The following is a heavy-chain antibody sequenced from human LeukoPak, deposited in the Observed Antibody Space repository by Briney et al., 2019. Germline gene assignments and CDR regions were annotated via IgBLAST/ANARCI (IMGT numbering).Heavy chain of an antibody. Sequence: ASVKVSCKASGYTFTSYGISWVRQAPGQGLEWMGWISAYNGNTNYAQKLQGRVTMTTDTSTSTAYMELRSLRSDDTAVYYCARDTAVAGLKAFDIWGQGTMVTLSS. CDR3: ARDTAVAGLKAFDI. CDR2: ISAYNGNT. D-gene: IGHD6-19*01. V-gene: IGHV1-18*01. J-gene: IGHJ3*02. CDR1: GYTFTSYG.